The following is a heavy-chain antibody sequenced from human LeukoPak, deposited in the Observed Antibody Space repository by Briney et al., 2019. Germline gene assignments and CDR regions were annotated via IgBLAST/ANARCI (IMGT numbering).Heavy chain of an antibody. D-gene: IGHD7-27*01. CDR2: IYPGDSDI. Sequence: GESLKISCRASGYTFTNYWIGWVRQMPGKGLEYMGIIYPGDSDIRYSPSTQGQVIISVDKSINTAYLQWSSLKASDTAMYYCARRGLGIEANYLDYWGRGALVTVSS. J-gene: IGHJ4*02. V-gene: IGHV5-51*01. CDR3: ARRGLGIEANYLDY. CDR1: GYTFTNYW.